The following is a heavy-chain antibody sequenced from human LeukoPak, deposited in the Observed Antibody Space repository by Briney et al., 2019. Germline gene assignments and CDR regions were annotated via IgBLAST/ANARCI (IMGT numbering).Heavy chain of an antibody. CDR3: ARWGSGKSFDY. CDR2: IWYDGSNK. V-gene: IGHV3-33*01. D-gene: IGHD3-10*01. Sequence: GGSLRLSCAASGITFSGNGMHWVRQAPGKGLEGVAVIWYDGSNKYYADSVKGRFTISRDNSKNTLYLQMNSLRSEDTAVYYYARWGSGKSFDYWGQGALVTVSS. J-gene: IGHJ4*02. CDR1: GITFSGNG.